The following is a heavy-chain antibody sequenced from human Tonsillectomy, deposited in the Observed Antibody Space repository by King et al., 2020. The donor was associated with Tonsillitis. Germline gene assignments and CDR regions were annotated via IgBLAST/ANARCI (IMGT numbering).Heavy chain of an antibody. D-gene: IGHD2-15*01. J-gene: IGHJ6*02. V-gene: IGHV4-34*01. CDR1: GGSFSGYY. Sequence: VQLQQWGAGLLKPSETLSRTCAVYGGSFSGYYWSWIRQPPGKGLEWIGEINHSGSTNYNPSLKSRVTISVDTSKNQFSLKLSSVTAADTAVYYCARGPQENCSGGTCYAPYYYYGMDVWGQGTTVTVSS. CDR2: INHSGST. CDR3: ARGPQENCSGGTCYAPYYYYGMDV.